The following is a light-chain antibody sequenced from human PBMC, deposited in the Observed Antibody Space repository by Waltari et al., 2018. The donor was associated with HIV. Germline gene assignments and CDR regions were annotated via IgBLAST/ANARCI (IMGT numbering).Light chain of an antibody. CDR2: RDS. V-gene: IGLV3-9*01. CDR1: NIGSKN. Sequence: SYELTQPLSVSVALGQTPRITCGGNNIGSKNVHWYQQKPGQAPVLVIYRDSNRPSGIPERFSGSNSGNTATLTISRAQAGDEADYYCQVWDSSTAVFGGGTKLTVL. CDR3: QVWDSSTAV. J-gene: IGLJ2*01.